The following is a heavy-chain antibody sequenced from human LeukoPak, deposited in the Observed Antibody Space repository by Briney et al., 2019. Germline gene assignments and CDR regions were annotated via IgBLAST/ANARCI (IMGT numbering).Heavy chain of an antibody. V-gene: IGHV3-30*18. CDR2: ISYDGSNK. J-gene: IGHJ6*02. Sequence: GRSLRLSCAASGFTFSSYGMHWVRQAPGKGREGVAVISYDGSNKYYADSVKGRFTISRDNSKNTLYLQMNSLRAEDTAVYYCAKVGNDYYYGMDVWGQGTTVTVSS. D-gene: IGHD7-27*01. CDR3: AKVGNDYYYGMDV. CDR1: GFTFSSYG.